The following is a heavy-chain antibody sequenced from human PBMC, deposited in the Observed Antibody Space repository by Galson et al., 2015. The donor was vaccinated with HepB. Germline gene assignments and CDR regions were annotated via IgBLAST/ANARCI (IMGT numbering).Heavy chain of an antibody. CDR1: GFNSSIFW. Sequence: SLRLSCAGSGFNSSIFWMSWVRLAPGKGLEWVANIKQDGREKYYVGPVKGRFTISRDNAGNSLYLQMNSLRGEDTALYYCARSSGGYFDSWGQGILVTVSS. CDR3: ARSSGGYFDS. V-gene: IGHV3-7*01. J-gene: IGHJ4*02. CDR2: IKQDGREK. D-gene: IGHD1-26*01.